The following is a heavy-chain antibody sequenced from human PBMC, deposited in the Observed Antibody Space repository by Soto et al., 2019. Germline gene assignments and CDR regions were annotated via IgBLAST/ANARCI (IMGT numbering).Heavy chain of an antibody. J-gene: IGHJ6*02. D-gene: IGHD2-8*01. CDR2: ISGSGGST. V-gene: IGHV3-23*01. CDR1: GCSFSSYA. Sequence: PGGSLRLSCAASGCSFSSYAMSWVVQAPGKGLEWVSAISGSGGSTYYADSVKGRFTISRDNSKNTLYLQMNSLRAEDTAVYYCATSLSGGNKIVLIVYAKFYGMGDWGQGTPVTVSS. CDR3: ATSLSGGNKIVLIVYAKFYGMGD.